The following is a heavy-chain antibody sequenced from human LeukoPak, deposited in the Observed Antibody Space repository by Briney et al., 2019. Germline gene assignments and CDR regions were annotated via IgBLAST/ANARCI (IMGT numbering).Heavy chain of an antibody. Sequence: GGTLRLSCAASGFTFSSYAMTWVRQGPGKGLEWVSSIRGDSRYTYYADSVKGRFIISRDNSKNTLNLRLNSLKVEDTAVYFCAKEYCSNGVCYVGFDSWGQGTLVTVSS. CDR3: AKEYCSNGVCYVGFDS. CDR1: GFTFSSYA. CDR2: IRGDSRYT. D-gene: IGHD2-8*01. J-gene: IGHJ4*02. V-gene: IGHV3-23*01.